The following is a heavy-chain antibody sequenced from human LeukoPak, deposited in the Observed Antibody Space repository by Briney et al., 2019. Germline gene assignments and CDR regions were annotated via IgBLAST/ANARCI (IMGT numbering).Heavy chain of an antibody. CDR3: ARDEYGDYYFDY. V-gene: IGHV3-66*01. CDR1: GFTVSSNY. CDR2: IYSGGST. Sequence: GGSLRLSCAASGFTVSSNYMSWVRQAPGKGLEWVSVIYSGGSTYYADSVKGRFTISRDNSKNTLYLQKNSLRAEDTAVYYCARDEYGDYYFDYWGQGTLVTVSS. J-gene: IGHJ4*02. D-gene: IGHD4-17*01.